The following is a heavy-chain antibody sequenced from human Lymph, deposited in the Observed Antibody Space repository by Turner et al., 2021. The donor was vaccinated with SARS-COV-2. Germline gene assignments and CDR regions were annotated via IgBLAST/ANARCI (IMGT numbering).Heavy chain of an antibody. V-gene: IGHV3-23*01. CDR1: GFTFSSYA. Sequence: EVQLLGSGGGLVQPGGSLRLSCAASGFTFSSYAMSWVRQARGKGLEWVSASSGSGGDTYYADSVKGRFTISRDNSKNTLYLQMNSLRAEDTAVYYCAKGVRGAMIVVVIPYFDYWGQGTLVTVSS. D-gene: IGHD3-22*01. J-gene: IGHJ4*02. CDR3: AKGVRGAMIVVVIPYFDY. CDR2: SSGSGGDT.